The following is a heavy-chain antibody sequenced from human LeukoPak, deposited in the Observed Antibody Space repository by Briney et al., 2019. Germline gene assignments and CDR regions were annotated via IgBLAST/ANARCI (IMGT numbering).Heavy chain of an antibody. CDR1: GGSISSSNW. CDR2: IYHSGST. D-gene: IGHD1-26*01. CDR3: ARPLREAFDI. Sequence: SETLSLTCAVSGGSISSSNWWSWVRQPPGKGLEWIGEIYHSGSTNYNPSLKSRVTISVDTSKNQLSLKLSSVTAADTAVYYCARPLREAFDIWGQGTMVTVSS. J-gene: IGHJ3*02. V-gene: IGHV4-4*02.